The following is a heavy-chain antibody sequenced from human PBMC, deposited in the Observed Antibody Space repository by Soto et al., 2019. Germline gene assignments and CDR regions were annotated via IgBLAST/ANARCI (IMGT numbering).Heavy chain of an antibody. CDR3: ARIIPRHYFDY. J-gene: IGHJ4*02. Sequence: QVQLQESGPGLVKPSQTLSLTCTVSGGSISSGGYYWSWIRQHPGKGLEWIGYIYYSGSTYYNPSLKSRVTISGDTSKNHFSLKLSSVTAADTAVYYCARIIPRHYFDYWGQGTLVTVSS. CDR1: GGSISSGGYY. CDR2: IYYSGST. D-gene: IGHD2-21*01. V-gene: IGHV4-31*03.